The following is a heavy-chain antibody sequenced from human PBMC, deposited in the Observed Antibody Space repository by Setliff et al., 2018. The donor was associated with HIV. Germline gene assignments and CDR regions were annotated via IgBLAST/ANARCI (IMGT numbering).Heavy chain of an antibody. CDR3: ARGGGWDYNYYMDV. Sequence: PSQTLSLTCAIAAGDRVSNNKAAWNWIRQSPSRGLEWLGRTYYKSKWYHDYEVSVESCISITPDTSKNQFYLHLNSVTPDDTAVYFCARGGGWDYNYYMDVWDKGTTVTVSS. CDR2: TYYKSKWYH. V-gene: IGHV6-1*03. D-gene: IGHD6-19*01. J-gene: IGHJ6*03. CDR1: AGDRVSNNKAA.